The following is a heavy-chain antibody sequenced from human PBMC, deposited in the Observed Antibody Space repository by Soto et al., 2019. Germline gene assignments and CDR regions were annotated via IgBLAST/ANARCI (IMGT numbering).Heavy chain of an antibody. CDR2: ISGSGGST. Sequence: PGGSLRLSCAASGFTFSSYAMSWVRQAPGKGLEWVSAISGSGGSTYYADSVKGRFTISRDNSKNTLYLQMNSLRAEDTAVYYCATNGYYDSSGYYYAALYYGMDVWGQGTTVTAP. V-gene: IGHV3-23*01. CDR1: GFTFSSYA. CDR3: ATNGYYDSSGYYYAALYYGMDV. J-gene: IGHJ6*02. D-gene: IGHD3-22*01.